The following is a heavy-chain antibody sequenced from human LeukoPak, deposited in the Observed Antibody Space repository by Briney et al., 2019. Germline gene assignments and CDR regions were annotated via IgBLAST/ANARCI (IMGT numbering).Heavy chain of an antibody. CDR3: EDGIRDCSSTSCHYYYYYGMDV. D-gene: IGHD2-2*01. CDR2: ISYDGSNK. CDR1: GFTFSSYG. Sequence: PGGSLRLSCAASGFTFSSYGMHWVRQHPGKGLQWVAVISYDGSNKYYADSVKGRFTISRDNSKNTLYLQMNSLRAEDMVFFQAEDGIRDCSSTSCHYYYYYGMDVWGQGTTVTVSS. V-gene: IGHV3-30*03. J-gene: IGHJ6*02.